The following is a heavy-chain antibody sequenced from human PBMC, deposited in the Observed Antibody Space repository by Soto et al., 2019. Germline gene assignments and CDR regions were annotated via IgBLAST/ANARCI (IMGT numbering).Heavy chain of an antibody. D-gene: IGHD2-15*01. V-gene: IGHV3-23*01. CDR2: MSTSGSST. CDR1: GFTFTTYA. Sequence: EVQLLESGGGLVQPGGSLRLSCAASGFTFTTYAMGWVRQAPGKGLEWVSSMSTSGSSTYYADSVKGRFTLSRDSSKNSLSLQMNSLRAEDTAVYYCAKCTGSSLSCCFDYWGPGTLVTVSS. CDR3: AKCTGSSLSCCFDY. J-gene: IGHJ4*02.